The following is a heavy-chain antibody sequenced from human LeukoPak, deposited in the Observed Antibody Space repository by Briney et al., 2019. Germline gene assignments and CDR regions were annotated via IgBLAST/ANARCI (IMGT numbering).Heavy chain of an antibody. CDR2: ISGSGEKT. J-gene: IGHJ3*01. CDR1: GFTFSIYA. Sequence: PGGSLRLSCAASGFTFSIYAMSWVRQAPGKGLDWVSAISGSGEKTYYADSVKGQFTISRDNSKNTLYLQMNSLRVDDTAVYYCAKDRPNHRIVGVFDVWGQGTMATVSS. CDR3: AKDRPNHRIVGVFDV. V-gene: IGHV3-23*01. D-gene: IGHD1-14*01.